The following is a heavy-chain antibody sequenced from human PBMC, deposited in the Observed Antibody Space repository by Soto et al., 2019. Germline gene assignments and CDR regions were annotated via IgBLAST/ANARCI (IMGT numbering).Heavy chain of an antibody. J-gene: IGHJ6*02. Sequence: ASVKVSCKASGYTFTGYYMHWVRQAPGQGLEWMGWINPNSGGTNYAQKFQGWVTMTRDTSISTAYMELSRLRSDDTAGYYCSGDGATGRGESYYYYGMDVWGQGTTVPVSS. CDR1: GYTFTGYY. CDR3: SGDGATGRGESYYYYGMDV. CDR2: INPNSGGT. D-gene: IGHD3-16*01. V-gene: IGHV1-2*04.